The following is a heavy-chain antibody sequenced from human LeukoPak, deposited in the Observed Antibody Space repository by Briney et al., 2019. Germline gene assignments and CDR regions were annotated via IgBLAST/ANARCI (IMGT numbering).Heavy chain of an antibody. V-gene: IGHV4-59*01. CDR3: ATHRSSYNFDY. J-gene: IGHJ4*02. D-gene: IGHD2-2*02. Sequence: SETLSLTCTVSADSITTYYWTWIRQPPGKGLEWIGYIYYSGITNYSPSLKSRVTISLDTSENQFSLKLSAVTAADTAVYYCATHRSSYNFDYWGQGALVTVSS. CDR1: ADSITTYY. CDR2: IYYSGIT.